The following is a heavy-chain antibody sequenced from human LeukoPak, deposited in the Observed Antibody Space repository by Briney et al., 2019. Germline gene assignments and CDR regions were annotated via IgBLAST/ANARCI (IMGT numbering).Heavy chain of an antibody. CDR1: GFTFRSSA. Sequence: GGSLRLSCVTSGFTFRSSAMHWVRQAPGRGLEWIAFISWDGAVIYYADSVKGRFTISRDTSKRTVSLQVDSPRAEDTAVYYCAKDLGTKYCIDYWGQGALVTVSS. CDR2: ISWDGAVI. D-gene: IGHD2-8*02. CDR3: AKDLGTKYCIDY. V-gene: IGHV3-30*18. J-gene: IGHJ4*02.